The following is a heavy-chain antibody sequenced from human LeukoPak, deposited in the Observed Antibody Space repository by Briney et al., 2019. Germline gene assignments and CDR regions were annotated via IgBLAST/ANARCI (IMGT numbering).Heavy chain of an antibody. J-gene: IGHJ5*02. CDR2: IYPGDSDT. D-gene: IGHD2-21*01. CDR3: TRRIGQNWFDP. CDR1: GYRFTSYW. Sequence: GECLRISRKGSGYRFTSYWIGWVRQMPGKGLGWVGIIYPGDSDTRYSPSFQGQVTISADKSIRPAYLQSSSLKASDTAMYYCTRRIGQNWFDPSGQGTLVTVSS. V-gene: IGHV5-51*01.